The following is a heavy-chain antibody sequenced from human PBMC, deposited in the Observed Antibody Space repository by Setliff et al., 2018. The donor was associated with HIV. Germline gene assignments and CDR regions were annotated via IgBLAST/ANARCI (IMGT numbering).Heavy chain of an antibody. CDR1: GGSFSNYY. J-gene: IGHJ4*02. CDR2: INHSGKT. CDR3: ARRPLFGVVIASVAKMEFDY. D-gene: IGHD3-3*01. Sequence: SETLSLTCAVYGGSFSNYYWSWIRQPPGKGPEWIGEINHSGKTDYNPSLKNRATISVDTSKNQFSLKVNSVTAADTAVYYCARRPLFGVVIASVAKMEFDYWGQGTLVTVS. V-gene: IGHV4-34*01.